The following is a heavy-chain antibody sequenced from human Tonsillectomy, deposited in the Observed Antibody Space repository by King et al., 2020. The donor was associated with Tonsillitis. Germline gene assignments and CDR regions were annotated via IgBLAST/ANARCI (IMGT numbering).Heavy chain of an antibody. J-gene: IGHJ4*02. V-gene: IGHV3-23*04. Sequence: VQLVESGGGLVQPGGSLSLSCAASGFTLRRYAMSWVRQAPGKGLILVSAISGDGGTTYYADSVKGRFTISRDNSKNTLFLQMNSLRAEDTAIYYCAKGEGSSSFPDYWGQGTLVSVSS. CDR1: GFTLRRYA. CDR2: ISGDGGTT. CDR3: AKGEGSSSFPDY. D-gene: IGHD6-6*01.